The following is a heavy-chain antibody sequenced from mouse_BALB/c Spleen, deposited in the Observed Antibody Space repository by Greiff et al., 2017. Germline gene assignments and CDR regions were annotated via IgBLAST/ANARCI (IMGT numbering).Heavy chain of an antibody. CDR3: ARKGAYDYEFAY. V-gene: IGHV3-2*02. CDR1: GYSITSDYA. Sequence: EVMLVESGPGLVKPSQSLSLTCTVTGYSITSDYAWNWIRQFPGNKLEWMGYISYSGSTSYNPSLKSRISITRDTSKNQFFLQLNSVTTEDTATYYCARKGAYDYEFAYWGQGTLVTVSA. D-gene: IGHD2-4*01. CDR2: ISYSGST. J-gene: IGHJ3*01.